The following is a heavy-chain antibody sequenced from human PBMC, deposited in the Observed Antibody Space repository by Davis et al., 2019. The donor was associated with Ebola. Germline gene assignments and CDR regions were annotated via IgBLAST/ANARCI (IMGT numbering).Heavy chain of an antibody. D-gene: IGHD3-3*01. CDR1: DYAISSSSYH. V-gene: IGHV4-39*01. CDR3: ASTYYDFRGGSINWFDP. Sequence: SETLSLTCTVSDYAISSSSYHWGCIRQPPGTGLEWIGSIYYSGSTYYNPSLKSRVTISVDTSKNQFSLKLSSVTAADTAVYYCASTYYDFRGGSINWFDPWGQGTLVTVSS. CDR2: IYYSGST. J-gene: IGHJ5*02.